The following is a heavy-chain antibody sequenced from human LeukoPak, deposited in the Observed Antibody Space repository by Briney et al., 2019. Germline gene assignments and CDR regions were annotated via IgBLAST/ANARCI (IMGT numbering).Heavy chain of an antibody. CDR2: INPNSGGT. V-gene: IGHV1-2*02. CDR1: GYTFTGYY. J-gene: IGHJ3*02. CDR3: ARDGSYDSSGYYVAFDI. D-gene: IGHD3-22*01. Sequence: GASVTVSCTASGYTFTGYYMHWVRQAPGQGLEWMGWINPNSGGTNYAQKFQGRVTMTRDTSISTAYMELSRLRSDDTAVYYYARDGSYDSSGYYVAFDIWGQGTMVTVSS.